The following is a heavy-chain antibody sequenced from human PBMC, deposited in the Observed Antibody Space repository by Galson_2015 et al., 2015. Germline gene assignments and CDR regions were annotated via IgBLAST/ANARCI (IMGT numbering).Heavy chain of an antibody. Sequence: SVKVSCKASGYTFTSYDINWVRQATGQGLEWMGWMNPNSGNTGYAQKFQGRVTMTRNTSISTACMELSSLRSEDTAVHYCARGRKNGYCSSTSCYETGWFDPWGQGTLVTVSS. D-gene: IGHD2-2*03. V-gene: IGHV1-8*01. CDR2: MNPNSGNT. J-gene: IGHJ5*02. CDR1: GYTFTSYD. CDR3: ARGRKNGYCSSTSCYETGWFDP.